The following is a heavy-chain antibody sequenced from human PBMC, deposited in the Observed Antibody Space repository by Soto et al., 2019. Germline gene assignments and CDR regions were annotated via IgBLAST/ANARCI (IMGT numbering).Heavy chain of an antibody. CDR2: ISGSGERT. V-gene: IGHV3-23*01. J-gene: IGHJ4*02. CDR3: ARAPSLNGGSTNGYFDY. Sequence: GGCLRLACAASTFTFNNYAMSWVRQAPGKGLEWVSLISGSGERTYCTDSVKGRFTISRDTSKNTLFLQMRSLRADDTAVYYCARAPSLNGGSTNGYFDYWGQGTLVTVSS. CDR1: TFTFNNYA. D-gene: IGHD2-15*01.